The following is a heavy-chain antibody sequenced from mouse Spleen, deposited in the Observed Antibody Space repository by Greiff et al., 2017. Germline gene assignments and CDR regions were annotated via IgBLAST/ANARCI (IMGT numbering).Heavy chain of an antibody. CDR3: ARELRFAY. D-gene: IGHD2-1*01. CDR2: ISSGSSTI. CDR1: GFTFSDYG. J-gene: IGHJ3*01. V-gene: IGHV5-17*01. Sequence: EVKLMESGGGLVKPGGSLKLSCAASGFTFSDYGMHWVRQAPEKGLEWVAYISSGSSTIYYADTVKGRFTISRDNAKNTLFLQMTSLRSEDTAMYYCARELRFAYWGQGTLVTVSA.